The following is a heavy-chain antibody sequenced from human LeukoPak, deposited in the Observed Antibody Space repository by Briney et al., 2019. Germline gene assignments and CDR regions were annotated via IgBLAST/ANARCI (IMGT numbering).Heavy chain of an antibody. J-gene: IGHJ4*02. CDR1: GFTFGDYA. CDR3: SSHTSGYYYSDY. CDR2: IRSEDYGGTI. D-gene: IGHD3-22*01. Sequence: GGSLRLSCTASGFTFGDYATRWVCPAPGKGLEWVGFIRSEDYGGTIEYAASVKGRFTISRDDSKSIAYLQMNSLKAEDTAVYFCSSHTSGYYYSDYWGQGTLVTVSS. V-gene: IGHV3-49*04.